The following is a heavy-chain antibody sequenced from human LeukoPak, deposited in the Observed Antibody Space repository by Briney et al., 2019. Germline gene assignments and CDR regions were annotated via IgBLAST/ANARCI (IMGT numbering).Heavy chain of an antibody. CDR3: ARGGYTGEPLYS. CDR2: IYISGRT. D-gene: IGHD3-16*02. CDR1: GGSISSGSYD. Sequence: PSQTLSLACTVPGGSISSGSYDWRWIRQPSGKGLEWIGRIYISGRTNYNPSLKSRVTISVDTSKNQFSRKLSSVTAADTAVYYCARGGYTGEPLYSWGQGTLVTVSS. V-gene: IGHV4-61*02. J-gene: IGHJ4*02.